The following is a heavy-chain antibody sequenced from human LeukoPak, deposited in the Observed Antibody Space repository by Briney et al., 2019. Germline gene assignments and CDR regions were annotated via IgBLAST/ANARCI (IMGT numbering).Heavy chain of an antibody. J-gene: IGHJ4*02. V-gene: IGHV1-3*01. Sequence: ASVKVSCKASGYTFTSYAMHWVRQAPGQRLEWMGWINAGNGNTKYSQKFQGRVTITRDTSASTAYMELSSLRPEDTAVYYCAREIFGSGSYPDFWGQGTLVTVSS. D-gene: IGHD3-10*01. CDR3: AREIFGSGSYPDF. CDR1: GYTFTSYA. CDR2: INAGNGNT.